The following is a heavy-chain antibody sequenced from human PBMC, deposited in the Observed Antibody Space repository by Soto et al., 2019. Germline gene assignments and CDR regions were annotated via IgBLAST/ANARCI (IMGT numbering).Heavy chain of an antibody. D-gene: IGHD6-19*01. V-gene: IGHV3-30*18. Sequence: QVQLVESGGGVVQPGRSLRLSCAASGFTFSSYGMHWVRQAPGKGLEWVAVISYDGSKKYYADSVKGRFTISRDNSKNTLYLQMNSLRAEDTAVYYCAKDASPIAVAGMDYWGQGTLVTVSA. CDR1: GFTFSSYG. J-gene: IGHJ4*02. CDR2: ISYDGSKK. CDR3: AKDASPIAVAGMDY.